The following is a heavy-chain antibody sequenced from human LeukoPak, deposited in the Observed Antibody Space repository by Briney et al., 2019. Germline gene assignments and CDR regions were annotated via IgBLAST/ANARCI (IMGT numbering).Heavy chain of an antibody. Sequence: PSETLSLTCTVSGGSVSSSSYYWGWIRQPPGKGLEWIGTIYYSGSTYYNPSLKSRVTISVDTSKNQFSLKLSSVTAADTAVYYCARGPATIDYWGQGTLVTVSS. CDR2: IYYSGST. D-gene: IGHD5-24*01. CDR1: GGSVSSSSYY. J-gene: IGHJ4*02. V-gene: IGHV4-39*07. CDR3: ARGPATIDY.